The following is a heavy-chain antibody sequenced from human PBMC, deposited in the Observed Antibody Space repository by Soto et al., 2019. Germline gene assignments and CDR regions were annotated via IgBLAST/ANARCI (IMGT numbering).Heavy chain of an antibody. V-gene: IGHV4-59*01. J-gene: IGHJ4*02. CDR2: IYYSGDT. D-gene: IGHD3-3*01. CDR3: ARNVRHFFDFWSGYSFDY. CDR1: GGSISSYY. Sequence: QVQLQESGPGLVKPSETLSLTCTVSGGSISSYYWSWIRQPPGKGLEWIGYIYYSGDTNYNPSHKSRIPISVDTAKNQFSLKLSSVTGADTAVYYCARNVRHFFDFWSGYSFDYWGQGTLVTVSS.